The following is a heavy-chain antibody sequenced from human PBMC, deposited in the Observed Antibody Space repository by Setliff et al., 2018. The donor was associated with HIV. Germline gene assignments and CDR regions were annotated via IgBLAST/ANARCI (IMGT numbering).Heavy chain of an antibody. Sequence: SETLSLTCTVSGYSINSSHFWGWIRQPPGKGLEWVGSIYHSGNTHYNPSLKSRVSMSVDRSKNQFSLKLSSVTAADTAVYYCARDGGLPPDYYYYYGMDVWGQGTTVTVSS. D-gene: IGHD5-12*01. J-gene: IGHJ6*02. CDR3: ARDGGLPPDYYYYYGMDV. CDR2: IYHSGNT. V-gene: IGHV4-38-2*02. CDR1: GYSINSSHF.